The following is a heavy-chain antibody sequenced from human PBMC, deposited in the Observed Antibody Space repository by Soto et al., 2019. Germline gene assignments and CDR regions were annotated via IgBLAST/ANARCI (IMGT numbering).Heavy chain of an antibody. Sequence: QAQVVQSGAEVRKPGSSVKLSCKASEGTFNSYAIAWVRQAPGQGLEWMGGIIPYYNTRNYAQKLQERVTITADASTNTVYMELSSLRSDDTAVYFCASGASRWYPYFFDSWAQGTLVTVSS. CDR3: ASGASRWYPYFFDS. V-gene: IGHV1-69*01. J-gene: IGHJ4*02. D-gene: IGHD6-13*01. CDR2: IIPYYNTR. CDR1: EGTFNSYA.